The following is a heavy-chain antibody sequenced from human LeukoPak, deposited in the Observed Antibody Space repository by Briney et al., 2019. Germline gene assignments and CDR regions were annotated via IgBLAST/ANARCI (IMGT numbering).Heavy chain of an antibody. CDR1: GFTFSSYW. D-gene: IGHD1-26*01. Sequence: GGSLRLSCAASGFTFSSYWMHWVRQAPGKGLVWVSRINTDGSSTNYADSVKGRFTISKDNAKNTLYLQMNSLRAEDTAVYYCAMGSPDEPLDYWGQGTLVTVSS. V-gene: IGHV3-74*01. CDR2: INTDGSST. CDR3: AMGSPDEPLDY. J-gene: IGHJ4*02.